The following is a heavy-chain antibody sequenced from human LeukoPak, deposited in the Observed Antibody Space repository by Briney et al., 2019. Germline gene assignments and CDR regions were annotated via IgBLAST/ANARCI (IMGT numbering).Heavy chain of an antibody. CDR3: ARDTRFGGSCNY. J-gene: IGHJ4*02. V-gene: IGHV1-2*02. D-gene: IGHD2-15*01. CDR1: GYTFTGYY. CDR2: INPNSGGT. Sequence: ASVKVSCKASGYTFTGYYMHWVRQAPGQGLEWMGWINPNSGGTNYAQKFQGRVTMTRDTSISTAYMELSRLRSDDTAGYYCARDTRFGGSCNYWGQGTLVTVSS.